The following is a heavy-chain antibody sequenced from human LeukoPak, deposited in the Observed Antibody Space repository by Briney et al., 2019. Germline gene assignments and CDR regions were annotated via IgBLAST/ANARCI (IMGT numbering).Heavy chain of an antibody. J-gene: IGHJ4*02. CDR2: IIPIFGTA. V-gene: IGHV1-69*05. Sequence: SVKVSCKASGGTFSSYAISCVRQAPGQGLEWMGRIIPIFGTANYAQKFQGRVTITTDEFTSTAYMELSSLRSEDTAVYYCAVILPYYYDSSGPFDYWGQGTLVTVSS. CDR3: AVILPYYYDSSGPFDY. CDR1: GGTFSSYA. D-gene: IGHD3-22*01.